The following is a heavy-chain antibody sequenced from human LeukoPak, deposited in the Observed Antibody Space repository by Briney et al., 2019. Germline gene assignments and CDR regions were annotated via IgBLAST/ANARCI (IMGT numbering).Heavy chain of an antibody. CDR2: IYYSGST. V-gene: IGHV4-59*01. CDR3: ARGGWYPESFQH. J-gene: IGHJ1*01. D-gene: IGHD6-19*01. Sequence: SQTLSLTRTVSGGSISRYYCNWIRQPPGQGLEWIGYIYYSGSTNYNPSLKSRVTISVDTSKNQFSLKLRSVTAADTAVYYCARGGWYPESFQHCSQGALVTVS. CDR1: GGSISRYY.